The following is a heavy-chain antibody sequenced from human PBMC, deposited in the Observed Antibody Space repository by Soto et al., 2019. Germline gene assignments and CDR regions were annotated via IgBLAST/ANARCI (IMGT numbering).Heavy chain of an antibody. CDR2: INHSGST. CDR3: ARATPKAPYYYYYMDV. Sequence: SETLSLTCAVYGGSFSGYYWSWIRQPPGKGLEWIGEINHSGSTNYNPSLKSRVTISVDTSKNQFSLKLSSVTAADTAVYYCARATPKAPYYYYYMDVWGKGTTVTVSS. CDR1: GGSFSGYY. D-gene: IGHD2-15*01. J-gene: IGHJ6*03. V-gene: IGHV4-34*01.